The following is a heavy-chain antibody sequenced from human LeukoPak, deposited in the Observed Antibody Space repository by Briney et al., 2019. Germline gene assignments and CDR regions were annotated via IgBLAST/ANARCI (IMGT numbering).Heavy chain of an antibody. CDR1: GFTFCSYG. V-gene: IGHV3-21*01. D-gene: IGHD2-15*01. CDR2: LISSRSYI. J-gene: IGHJ4*02. CDR3: ARVGCSGGSCYVWIRGGSDY. Sequence: PGGSLRHSPAAPGFTFCSYGMNWGRQALGERLEWVSSLISSRSYIYYPDSVQGRFTISRDNAKNSLYLEMNSLRAEDTAVYYCARVGCSGGSCYVWIRGGSDYWGQGTLVTVSS.